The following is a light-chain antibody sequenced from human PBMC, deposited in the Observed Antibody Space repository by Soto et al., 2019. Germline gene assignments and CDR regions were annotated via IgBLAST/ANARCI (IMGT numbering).Light chain of an antibody. V-gene: IGKV3-20*01. J-gene: IGKJ1*01. Sequence: EIVLTQSPGTLSLSPGERATLSCRASQSVGSIYLAWYQQKPGQAPRLLIYGASSRATGIRDRFSVSGSGTDLTLTISRLEPEDLAVYYGQQYDSAAWKFSQGTWVEVK. CDR1: QSVGSIY. CDR3: QQYDSAAWK. CDR2: GAS.